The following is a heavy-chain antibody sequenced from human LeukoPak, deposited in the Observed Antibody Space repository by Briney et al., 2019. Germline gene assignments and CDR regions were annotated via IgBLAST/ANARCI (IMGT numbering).Heavy chain of an antibody. Sequence: ASVKVSCKASGYTFTSYGISWVRQALGQGLEWMGWISAYNGNTNYAQKLQGRVTMTTDTSTSTAYMELRSLRSDDTAVYYCARIRVGATPYYYYYYMDVWGKGTTVTVSS. CDR2: ISAYNGNT. CDR1: GYTFTSYG. CDR3: ARIRVGATPYYYYYYMDV. V-gene: IGHV1-18*01. J-gene: IGHJ6*03. D-gene: IGHD1-26*01.